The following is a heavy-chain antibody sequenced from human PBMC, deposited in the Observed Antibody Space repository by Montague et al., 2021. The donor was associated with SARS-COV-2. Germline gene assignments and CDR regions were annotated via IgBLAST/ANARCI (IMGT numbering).Heavy chain of an antibody. CDR1: GGSITNNIDY. D-gene: IGHD3-22*01. CDR3: ARLKRYFDSSGSPSAFDL. J-gene: IGHJ3*01. V-gene: IGHV4-39*02. CDR2: IYYTGNT. Sequence: SESLSLICTVSGGSITNNIDYWAWIRQPPGKGLEWIGSIYYTGNTYYNPSLKSRVTISVVTSKNHFTLKLSSVTAAETAVYYCARLKRYFDSSGSPSAFDLWGQGKKVTVSS.